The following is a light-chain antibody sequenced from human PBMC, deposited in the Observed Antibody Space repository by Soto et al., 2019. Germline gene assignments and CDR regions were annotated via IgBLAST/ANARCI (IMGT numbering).Light chain of an antibody. Sequence: DIVMSQSPDSLAVSLGERATINCRSSQSVLHSPNNRNYLAWYQQKPGQPPELLLYWASTRESGVPDRFSGSGSGTDFTLTISSLQAEDVAVYSCQQYYSTPWTFGQGTKVQIK. J-gene: IGKJ1*01. V-gene: IGKV4-1*01. CDR2: WAS. CDR1: QSVLHSPNNRNY. CDR3: QQYYSTPWT.